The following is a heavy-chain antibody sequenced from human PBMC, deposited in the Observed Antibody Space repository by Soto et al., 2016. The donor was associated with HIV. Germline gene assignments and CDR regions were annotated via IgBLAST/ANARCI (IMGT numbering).Heavy chain of an antibody. V-gene: IGHV4-39*01. CDR3: ATHSGQGMGLPSTT. Sequence: QLQLQESGPGLVNPSETLSLTCTVSNGSINSNNYYWGWIRQPPGKGLVWIGSIYYSGSTYYNPSLESRVTISVDTSKNQFSLKLISVTAADTAVYFCATHSGQGMGLPSTTWGQGNPG. CDR1: NGSINSNNYY. J-gene: IGHJ4*02. CDR2: IYYSGST. D-gene: IGHD4-17*01.